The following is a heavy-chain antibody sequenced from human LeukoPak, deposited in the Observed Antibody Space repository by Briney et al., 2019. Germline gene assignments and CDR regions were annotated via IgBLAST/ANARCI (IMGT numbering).Heavy chain of an antibody. CDR3: ARDRGQYCSVDSCLDAFDI. D-gene: IGHD2-15*01. V-gene: IGHV3-11*04. J-gene: IGHJ3*02. Sequence: GGSLRLSCAASGFTFSDYYMSWIRQAPGKGLEWVSYISSSGSTIYYADSVKGRFTISRDNAKNSLYLQMNSLRAEDTAVYYCARDRGQYCSVDSCLDAFDIWGQGTMVTVSS. CDR2: ISSSGSTI. CDR1: GFTFSDYY.